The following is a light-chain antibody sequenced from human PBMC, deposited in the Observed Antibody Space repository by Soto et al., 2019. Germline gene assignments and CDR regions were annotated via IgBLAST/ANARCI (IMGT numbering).Light chain of an antibody. CDR2: EVS. CDR1: SSDVGGYNY. J-gene: IGLJ1*01. Sequence: QSALTQPPSASGSPGQSVTISCTGISSDVGGYNYVSWYQQHPGKAPKLMIYEVSKRPSGVPDRFSGSKFGNTASLTVSGLQAEDEADYYCSSYAGSNTHYVFGTGTKVTVL. CDR3: SSYAGSNTHYV. V-gene: IGLV2-8*01.